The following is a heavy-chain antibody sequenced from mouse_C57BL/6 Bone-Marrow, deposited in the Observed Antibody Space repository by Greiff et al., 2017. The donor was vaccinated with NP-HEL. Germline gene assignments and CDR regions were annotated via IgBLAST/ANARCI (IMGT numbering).Heavy chain of an antibody. V-gene: IGHV1-69*01. J-gene: IGHJ2*01. CDR1: GYTFTSYW. CDR2: IDPSDSYT. CDR3: AREVRSYYFDY. D-gene: IGHD2-14*01. Sequence: QVQLQQSGAELVMPGASVKLSCKASGYTFTSYWMHWVKQRPGQGLEWIGEIDPSDSYTNYNQKFKGKSTLTVDKSSSTAYMQLSSLTSEDSAVYYCAREVRSYYFDYWGQGTTLTVSS.